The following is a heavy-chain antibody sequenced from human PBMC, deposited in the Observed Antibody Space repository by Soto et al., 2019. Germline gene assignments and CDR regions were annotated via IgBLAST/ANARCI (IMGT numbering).Heavy chain of an antibody. J-gene: IGHJ5*02. D-gene: IGHD5-12*01. CDR1: GFTFSGSA. V-gene: IGHV3-73*01. CDR3: TRHPEGDYDLFP. Sequence: EVQLVESGGGLVQPGGSLKLSCAATGFTFSGSAMHWVRQASGKGVEWVGRIRSKANSYATAYAASVKGRFTISRDDSKNTAYLQMNSLKTEDTAVYYCTRHPEGDYDLFPWGQGTLVTVSS. CDR2: IRSKANSYAT.